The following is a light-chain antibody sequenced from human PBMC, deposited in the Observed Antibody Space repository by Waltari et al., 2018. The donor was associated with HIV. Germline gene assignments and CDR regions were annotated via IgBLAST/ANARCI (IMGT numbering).Light chain of an antibody. CDR2: EDS. CDR1: ALPNKY. J-gene: IGLJ3*02. Sequence: SYELTQPPSVSVSPGQTARITSSGDALPNKYAYWYQQKSGQAPVLVIYEDSKRPSGIPERFSGSSSGTMATLTISGAQVEDEADYYCYSTDSNVWVFGGGTKLTVL. CDR3: YSTDSNVWV. V-gene: IGLV3-10*01.